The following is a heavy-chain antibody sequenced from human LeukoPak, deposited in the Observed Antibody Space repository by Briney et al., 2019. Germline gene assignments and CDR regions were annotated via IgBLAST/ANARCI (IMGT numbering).Heavy chain of an antibody. CDR2: ISYDGSNK. V-gene: IGHV3-30*18. CDR1: GFTFSSYG. J-gene: IGHJ4*02. CDR3: AKDSGD. D-gene: IGHD3-10*01. Sequence: GGSLRLSCAASGFTFSSYGMHWVRQAPGKGLEWVAVISYDGSNKYYADSVKGRFTISRDNSKNTLYLQMNSLRAEDTAAYYCAKDSGDWGQGTLVTVSS.